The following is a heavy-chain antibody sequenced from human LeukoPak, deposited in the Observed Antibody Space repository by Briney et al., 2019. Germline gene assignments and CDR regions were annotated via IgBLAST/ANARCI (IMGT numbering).Heavy chain of an antibody. Sequence: SQTLSLTCTVSGGSISSGGYYWSWIRQPPGKGLEWIGYIYHSGSTYYNPSLKSRVTISVDRSKNQFSLKLSSVTAADTAVYYCARGYSGSLGRYQYYYMDVWGKGSTVTVSS. J-gene: IGHJ6*03. D-gene: IGHD6-13*01. CDR3: ARGYSGSLGRYQYYYMDV. CDR1: GGSISSGGYY. CDR2: IYHSGST. V-gene: IGHV4-30-2*01.